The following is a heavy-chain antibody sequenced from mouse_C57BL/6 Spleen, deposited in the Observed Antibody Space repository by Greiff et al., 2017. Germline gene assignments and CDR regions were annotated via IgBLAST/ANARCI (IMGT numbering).Heavy chain of an antibody. Sequence: VKLMESGPGLVAPSQSLSITCTVSGFSLSSYAISWVRQPPGKGLEWLGVIWTGGGTNYNSALKSRLSISKDNSKSQVFLKMNSRQTDDTARYXCARGYDYDPYYAMDYWGQGTSVTVSS. CDR3: ARGYDYDPYYAMDY. V-gene: IGHV2-9-1*01. CDR1: GFSLSSYA. J-gene: IGHJ4*01. CDR2: IWTGGGT. D-gene: IGHD2-4*01.